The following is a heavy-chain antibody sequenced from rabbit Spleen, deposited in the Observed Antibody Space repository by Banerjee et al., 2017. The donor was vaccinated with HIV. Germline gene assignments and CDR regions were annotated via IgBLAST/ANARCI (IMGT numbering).Heavy chain of an antibody. V-gene: IGHV1S45*01. CDR1: GFSFSTGYD. CDR3: ARDTGSSFSSYGMDL. D-gene: IGHD8-1*01. CDR2: IGFGGGGT. Sequence: QQQLVESGGGLVKPGASLTLTCTASGFSFSTGYDICWVRQAPGKGLEWIACIGFGGGGTWYASWAEGRFTISKTSSTTVTLQMTSLTVADTATYFCARDTGSSFSSYGMDLWGPGTLVTVS. J-gene: IGHJ6*01.